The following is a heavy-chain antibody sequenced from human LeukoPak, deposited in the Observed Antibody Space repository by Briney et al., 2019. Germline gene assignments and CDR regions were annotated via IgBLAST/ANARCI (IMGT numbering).Heavy chain of an antibody. J-gene: IGHJ4*02. CDR3: ARGSGYDFRAGCDY. V-gene: IGHV4-59*01. D-gene: IGHD5-12*01. CDR1: GGSISSYY. CDR2: IYYSGST. Sequence: SESLSLTCTVSGGSISSYYWSWIRQPPGKGLEWIGYIYYSGSTNNNPSLKSRVTISVDTSKNQYSLKLSSVTAADTAVYYCARGSGYDFRAGCDYWGQGTLVT.